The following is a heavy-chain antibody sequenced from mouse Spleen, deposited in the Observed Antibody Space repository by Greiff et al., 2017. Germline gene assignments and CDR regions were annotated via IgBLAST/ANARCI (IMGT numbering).Heavy chain of an antibody. CDR1: GFTFSSYA. Sequence: EVHLVESGGGLVKPGGSLKLSCAASGFTFSSYAMSWVRQTPEKRLEWVATISSGGSYTYYPDSVKGRFTISRDNAKNTLYLQMSSLRSEDTAMYYCARHGNDYFDYWGQGTTLTVSS. V-gene: IGHV5-9-3*01. CDR3: ARHGNDYFDY. CDR2: ISSGGSYT. D-gene: IGHD2-1*01. J-gene: IGHJ2*01.